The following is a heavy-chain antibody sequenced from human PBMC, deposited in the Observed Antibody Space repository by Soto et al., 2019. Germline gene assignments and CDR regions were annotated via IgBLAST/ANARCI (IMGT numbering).Heavy chain of an antibody. CDR2: IRGSGGST. CDR3: AKGSSRLVTTSFDY. D-gene: IGHD3-9*01. CDR1: GFTFSSYA. V-gene: IGHV3-23*01. J-gene: IGHJ4*02. Sequence: EVQLLESGGGLVQPGGSLRLSCAASGFTFSSYAMSWVRQAPGKGLEWVSAIRGSGGSTYYADSVKGRFTISRDNSKNTLYLQMNSLSAEDTAVYYCAKGSSRLVTTSFDYWGQGTLVTVSS.